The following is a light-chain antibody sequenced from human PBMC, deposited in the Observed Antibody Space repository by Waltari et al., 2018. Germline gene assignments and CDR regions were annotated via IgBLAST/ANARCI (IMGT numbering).Light chain of an antibody. Sequence: QSALTQPASVSGSPGQSITISCTGTISDVGSYNVVSCYQKHPGKAPKLMIYEVSKRPSGVSNRFSGSKSGNTASLTISGLQAEDEADYYCCSYAGSSTVVFGGGTKLTVL. CDR1: ISDVGSYNV. J-gene: IGLJ2*01. V-gene: IGLV2-23*02. CDR3: CSYAGSSTVV. CDR2: EVS.